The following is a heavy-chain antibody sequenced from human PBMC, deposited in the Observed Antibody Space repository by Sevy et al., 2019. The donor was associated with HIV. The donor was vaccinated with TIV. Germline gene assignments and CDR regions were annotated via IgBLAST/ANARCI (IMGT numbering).Heavy chain of an antibody. CDR2: IKPDGTEQ. J-gene: IGHJ4*02. D-gene: IGHD3-10*01. CDR1: GFTFSNYW. V-gene: IGHV3-7*01. CDR3: ARDNGAALDY. Sequence: GGSLRLSCTVSGFTFSNYWMTWVRQAPGQGLEWVAIIKPDGTEQYSVDSVKGRFTASRDNAKNILYLQMDRLRAEDTSIYYCARDNGAALDYWGQGTLVTVSS.